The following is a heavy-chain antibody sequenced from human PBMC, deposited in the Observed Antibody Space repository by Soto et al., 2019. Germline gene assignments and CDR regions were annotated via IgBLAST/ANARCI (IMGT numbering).Heavy chain of an antibody. CDR2: IWYDGSNK. J-gene: IGHJ6*02. D-gene: IGHD2-2*01. Sequence: GGSLRLSCAASGFTFSSYGMHWVRQAPGKGLEWVAVIWYDGSNKYYADSVKGRFTISRDNSKNTLYLQMNSLRAEDTAVYYCARDVVPAAIPYYYYGMDVWGQGTTVTVSS. CDR1: GFTFSSYG. V-gene: IGHV3-33*01. CDR3: ARDVVPAAIPYYYYGMDV.